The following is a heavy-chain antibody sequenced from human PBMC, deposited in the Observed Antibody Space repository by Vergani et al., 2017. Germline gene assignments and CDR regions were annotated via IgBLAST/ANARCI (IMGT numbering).Heavy chain of an antibody. Sequence: EVQLLESGGGVVQPGGSLRLSCAASGFTFSSYAMSWVRQAPGKGLEWVSAISGSGGSTYYADSVKGRFTISRDNSKNTLYLKMNSLRAEDTAVYYCAKGPTYYYYYGMDVWGQGTTVTVSS. V-gene: IGHV3-23*01. CDR2: ISGSGGST. CDR1: GFTFSSYA. CDR3: AKGPTYYYYYGMDV. J-gene: IGHJ6*02.